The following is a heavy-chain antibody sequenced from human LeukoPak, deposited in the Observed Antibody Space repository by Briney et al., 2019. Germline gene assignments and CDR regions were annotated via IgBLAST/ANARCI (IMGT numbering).Heavy chain of an antibody. Sequence: SETLSLTCAVYGGSFSGYYWSWIRQPPGKGLEWIGEINHSGSTNYNPSLKSRVTISVDTSKNQFSLKLSSVTAADTAVYYCARGLTGRYCSGGSCDYYYYYMDVWDKGTTVTVSS. J-gene: IGHJ6*03. D-gene: IGHD2-15*01. CDR2: INHSGST. CDR1: GGSFSGYY. V-gene: IGHV4-34*01. CDR3: ARGLTGRYCSGGSCDYYYYYMDV.